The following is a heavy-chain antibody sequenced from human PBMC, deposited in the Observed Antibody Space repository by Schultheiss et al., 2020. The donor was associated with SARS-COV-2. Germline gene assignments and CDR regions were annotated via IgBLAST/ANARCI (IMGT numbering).Heavy chain of an antibody. CDR3: AKDQSRFTMVRGVFDY. CDR2: ISTTGGTI. J-gene: IGHJ4*02. Sequence: GESLKISCTASGFTFSVYEMSWVRQAPGKGLEWVSYISTTGGTIYYADSVKGRFTISRDNAKNTLYLQMNSLRAEDTAVYYCAKDQSRFTMVRGVFDYWGQGTLVTVSS. V-gene: IGHV3-48*03. CDR1: GFTFSVYE. D-gene: IGHD3-10*01.